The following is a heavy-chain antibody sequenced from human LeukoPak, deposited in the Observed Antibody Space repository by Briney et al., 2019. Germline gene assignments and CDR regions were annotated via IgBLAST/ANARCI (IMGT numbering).Heavy chain of an antibody. CDR2: IYTSGST. V-gene: IGHV4-4*07. J-gene: IGHJ6*03. CDR1: GGSISSYY. D-gene: IGHD2-15*01. Sequence: SETLSLTCTVSGGSISSYYWSWIRQPAGKGLEWIGRIYTSGSTYYNPSLKSRVTISVDTSKNQFSLKLSSVTAADTAVYYCARDGGYCSGGSCYGGYYYYYMDVWGKGTTVTVSS. CDR3: ARDGGYCSGGSCYGGYYYYYMDV.